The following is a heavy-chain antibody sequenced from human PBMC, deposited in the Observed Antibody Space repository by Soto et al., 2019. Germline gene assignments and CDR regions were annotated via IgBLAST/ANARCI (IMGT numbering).Heavy chain of an antibody. J-gene: IGHJ5*02. D-gene: IGHD2-2*01. CDR1: GFTFSSYG. CDR3: AREPAGYCISTSWLGDWFDP. CDR2: IWYDGSNK. Sequence: QVQLVESGGGVVQPGRSLRLSCAASGFTFSSYGMHWVRQAPGKGLEWVAVIWYDGSNKYYADSVKGRFTISRDNSKNTLYLQMNSLRAEDTTVYYCAREPAGYCISTSWLGDWFDPWGQGTLVTVSS. V-gene: IGHV3-33*01.